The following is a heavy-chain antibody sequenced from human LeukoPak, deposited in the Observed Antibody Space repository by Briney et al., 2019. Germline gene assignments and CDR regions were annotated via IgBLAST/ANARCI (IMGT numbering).Heavy chain of an antibody. Sequence: GGSLRLSCAASGFTFSSYSMNWVRQAPGKGLEWVSSISSSSSYIYYADSVKGRFTISRDNAKNSLYLQMNSLRAEDTAVYYCARVALLYSSRNWFDPWGQGTLVTVSS. V-gene: IGHV3-21*01. D-gene: IGHD2-8*01. CDR1: GFTFSSYS. CDR3: ARVALLYSSRNWFDP. CDR2: ISSSSSYI. J-gene: IGHJ5*02.